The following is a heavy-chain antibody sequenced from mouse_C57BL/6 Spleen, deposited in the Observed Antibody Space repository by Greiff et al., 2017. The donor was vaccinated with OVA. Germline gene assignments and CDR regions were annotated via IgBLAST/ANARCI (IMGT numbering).Heavy chain of an antibody. J-gene: IGHJ2*01. CDR3: ARERTLFDY. Sequence: VQGVESGPELVKPGASVKISCKASGYAFSSSWMNWVKQRPGKGLEWIGRIYPGDGDTNYNGKFKGKATLTADKSSSTAYMQLSSLTSEDSAVYFCARERTLFDYWGQGTTLTVSS. V-gene: IGHV1-82*01. CDR1: GYAFSSSW. CDR2: IYPGDGDT.